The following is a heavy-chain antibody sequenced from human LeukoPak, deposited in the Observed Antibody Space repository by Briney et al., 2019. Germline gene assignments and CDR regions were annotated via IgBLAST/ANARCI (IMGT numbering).Heavy chain of an antibody. Sequence: GGSLRLSCAASGFTFSSYGMSWVRQAPGKGLEWVSAIGGRDGSTYYADSVKGRFTISRDNSKNTLYVQMNSLRAEDTAVYYCAKDKRMATKYYFDYWGQGTLVTVSS. CDR1: GFTFSSYG. D-gene: IGHD5-24*01. CDR3: AKDKRMATKYYFDY. CDR2: IGGRDGST. V-gene: IGHV3-23*01. J-gene: IGHJ4*02.